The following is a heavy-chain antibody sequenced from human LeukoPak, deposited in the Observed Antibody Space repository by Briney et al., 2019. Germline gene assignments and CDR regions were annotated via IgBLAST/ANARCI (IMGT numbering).Heavy chain of an antibody. V-gene: IGHV3-30-3*01. CDR1: GFTFSSYA. Sequence: PGGSLRLSCAASGFTFSSYAMNWVRQAPGKGLEWVAVISYDGSNKYYADSVKGRFTISRDNSKNTLYLQMNSLRAEDTAVYYCARGGFDYGDYVDYWGQGTLVTVSS. D-gene: IGHD4-17*01. CDR2: ISYDGSNK. CDR3: ARGGFDYGDYVDY. J-gene: IGHJ4*02.